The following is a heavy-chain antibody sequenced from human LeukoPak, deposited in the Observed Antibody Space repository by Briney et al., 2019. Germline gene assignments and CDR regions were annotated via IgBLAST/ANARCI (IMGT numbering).Heavy chain of an antibody. CDR2: ISYDGSSK. CDR3: ARGYYDSSGYYDY. Sequence: GGSLRLSCAASGFTFSSYAMHWVRQAPGKGLEWVAVISYDGSSKYYADSVKGRFTISRDNSKNTLYLQMNSLRAEDTAVYYCARGYYDSSGYYDYWGQGTLVTVSS. J-gene: IGHJ4*02. D-gene: IGHD3-22*01. CDR1: GFTFSSYA. V-gene: IGHV3-30-3*01.